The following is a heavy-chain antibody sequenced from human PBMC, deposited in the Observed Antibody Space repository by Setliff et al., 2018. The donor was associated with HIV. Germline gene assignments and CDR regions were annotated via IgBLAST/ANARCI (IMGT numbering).Heavy chain of an antibody. D-gene: IGHD2-21*02. CDR1: GVSVNNGYY. V-gene: IGHV4-31*02. CDR3: GHQSDVTAVVDH. J-gene: IGHJ5*02. CDR2: VFYRGTV. Sequence: KTSETLSLTCSVSGVSVNNGYYWTWIRQRPGQGLEWLGYVFYRGTVSYNPSLKSRLTIVVDKPTNKVSLKLTSVTAADTGTYYCGHQSDVTAVVDHWGQGTQVTVSS.